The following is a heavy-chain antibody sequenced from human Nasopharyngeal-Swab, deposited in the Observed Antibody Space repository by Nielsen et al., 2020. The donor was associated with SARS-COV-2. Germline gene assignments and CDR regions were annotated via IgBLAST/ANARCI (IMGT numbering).Heavy chain of an antibody. CDR3: ASPVEMSTT. V-gene: IGHV1-69*02. J-gene: IGHJ5*02. Sequence: WVRQAPGQGLDWMGRIIPILGIPNYAQKFQGRLTITADTSTTTAYMELSSLRSEDTAVYYCASPVEMSTTWGQGTLVTVSS. CDR2: IIPILGIP. D-gene: IGHD5-24*01.